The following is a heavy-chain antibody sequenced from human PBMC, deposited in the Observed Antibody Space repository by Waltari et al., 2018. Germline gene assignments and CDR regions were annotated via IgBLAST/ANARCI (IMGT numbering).Heavy chain of an antibody. V-gene: IGHV3-7*01. CDR1: GFTFSRFW. D-gene: IGHD3-16*01. Sequence: EVQLVESGGGLVQPGGSLRLSCAASGFTFSRFWMSWVRQAPGEGVEGLANIYQDGTVTNYVDSGKGRFTTSRDNARNSLYLQMNSLRVDDTAVYYCVRDDDGGMGAVWGQGTTVTVSS. J-gene: IGHJ6*02. CDR3: VRDDDGGMGAV. CDR2: IYQDGTVT.